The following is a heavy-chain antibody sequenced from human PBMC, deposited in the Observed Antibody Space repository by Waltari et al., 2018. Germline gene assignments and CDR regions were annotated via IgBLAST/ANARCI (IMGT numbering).Heavy chain of an antibody. D-gene: IGHD1-26*01. Sequence: QVQLVQSGAEVKKPGASVKVSCKVSGYTLTELSMHWVRQAPGKGLEWMGGFDPEDGEKINAQKSQGRVTMTEDTSTDTAYREQSSRRSEDTAVYYWATQRGGSYDYWGQGTLVTVSS. CDR1: GYTLTELS. J-gene: IGHJ4*02. V-gene: IGHV1-24*01. CDR3: ATQRGGSYDY. CDR2: FDPEDGEK.